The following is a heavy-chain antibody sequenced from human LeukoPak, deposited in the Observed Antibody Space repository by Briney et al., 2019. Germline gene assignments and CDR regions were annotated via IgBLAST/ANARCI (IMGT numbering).Heavy chain of an antibody. CDR3: AKDIGWELDEDAFDI. CDR2: ISWNSGSI. Sequence: PGGSLRLSCAASGFTFDDYAMHWVRQAPGKGLEWVSGISWNSGSIGYADSVKGRFTISRDNAKNSLYLQMNSLRAEDTALYYCAKDIGWELDEDAFDIWGQGTMVTVSS. J-gene: IGHJ3*02. V-gene: IGHV3-9*01. D-gene: IGHD1-26*01. CDR1: GFTFDDYA.